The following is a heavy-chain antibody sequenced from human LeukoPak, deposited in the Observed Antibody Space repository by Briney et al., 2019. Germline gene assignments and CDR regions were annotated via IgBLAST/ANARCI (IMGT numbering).Heavy chain of an antibody. V-gene: IGHV3-30*03. CDR2: ISYDGSNK. Sequence: GGSLRLSCAASGFTFSSYGMHWVRQAPGKGLEWVAVISYDGSNKYYADSVKGRFTISRDNSKNTLYLQMNSLRAEDTAVYYCARGLQLWYRYYFDYWGQGTLVTVSS. D-gene: IGHD5-18*01. CDR1: GFTFSSYG. CDR3: ARGLQLWYRYYFDY. J-gene: IGHJ4*02.